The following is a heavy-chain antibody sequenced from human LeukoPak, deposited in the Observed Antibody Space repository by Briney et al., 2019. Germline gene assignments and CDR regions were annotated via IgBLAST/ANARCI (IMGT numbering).Heavy chain of an antibody. CDR2: IIPIFGTA. CDR3: ARGRGFLRYYGMDV. D-gene: IGHD3-10*01. V-gene: IGHV1-69*13. J-gene: IGHJ6*02. CDR1: GGTFSSYA. Sequence: SVKVSCKASGGTFSSYAIGWVRQAPGQGLEWMGGIIPIFGTANYAQKFQGRVTITADESTSTAYMELSSLRSEDTAVYYCARGRGFLRYYGMDVWGQGTTVTVSS.